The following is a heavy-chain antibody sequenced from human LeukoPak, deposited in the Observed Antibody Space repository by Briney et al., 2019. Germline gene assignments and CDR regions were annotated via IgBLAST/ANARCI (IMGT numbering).Heavy chain of an antibody. CDR2: ITGSSSTI. Sequence: GGSLSLSCAASGFTFSSFSMNWVRQAPGKGLEWVSFITGSSSTIYYADSVKGRFTISRDNAKNSLYLQMNSLRAEDTAVYYCAKEEAFDFSFGYFDYWGQGSLVTVSS. J-gene: IGHJ4*02. D-gene: IGHD3-3*01. CDR3: AKEEAFDFSFGYFDY. CDR1: GFTFSSFS. V-gene: IGHV3-48*01.